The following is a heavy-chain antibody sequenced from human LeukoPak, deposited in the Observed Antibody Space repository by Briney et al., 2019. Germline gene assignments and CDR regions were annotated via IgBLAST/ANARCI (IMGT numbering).Heavy chain of an antibody. D-gene: IGHD3-10*01. CDR3: ARDRYYIFDY. Sequence: GGTLRLSCAASGFTFNIFGVNWVRQGPGKGLEWVSRITSDGSSTIYADSVKGRFTISRDNAKGTVYLQMNSLRAEDTAVYFCARDRYYIFDYWGQGAPVTVSS. CDR1: GFTFNIFG. V-gene: IGHV3-74*01. CDR2: ITSDGSST. J-gene: IGHJ4*02.